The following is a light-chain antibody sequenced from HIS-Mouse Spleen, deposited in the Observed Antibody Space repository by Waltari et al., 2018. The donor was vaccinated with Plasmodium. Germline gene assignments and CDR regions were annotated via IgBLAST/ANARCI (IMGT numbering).Light chain of an antibody. CDR1: KLGAKY. CDR2: QDS. Sequence: SYELTQPPSVSVSPGQTASITCSGAKLGAKYACWYQQKPGQSPVLVIYQDSKRPSGIPERFSGSNSGNTASLTITGAQAEDEADYYCNSRDSSGNYYVFGTGTKVTVL. V-gene: IGLV3-1*01. J-gene: IGLJ1*01. CDR3: NSRDSSGNYYV.